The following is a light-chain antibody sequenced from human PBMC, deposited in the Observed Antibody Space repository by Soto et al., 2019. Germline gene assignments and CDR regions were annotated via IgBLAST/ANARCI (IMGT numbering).Light chain of an antibody. V-gene: IGKV3-15*01. CDR2: LTS. J-gene: IGKJ3*01. CDR3: QQYGSSLFT. Sequence: EVVMTQSPATLSVSPGDRVTLSCRASQSVSGNLAWYQQKPGQTPRLLIYLTSTRATGIPARFSGSGSGTEFTLTISSLQSEDFAVYYCQQYGSSLFTFGPGTKVDIK. CDR1: QSVSGN.